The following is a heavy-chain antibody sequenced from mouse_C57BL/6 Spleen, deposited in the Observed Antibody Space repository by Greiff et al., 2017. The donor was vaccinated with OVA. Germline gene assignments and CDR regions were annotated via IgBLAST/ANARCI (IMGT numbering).Heavy chain of an antibody. CDR1: GYSFTGYY. Sequence: EVQLQQSGPELVKPGASVKISCKASGYSFTGYYMNWVKQSPEKSLEWIGEINPSTGGTTYNQKFKAKATLTVDKSSSTAYMQLKSLTSDDSAVYYCARSVDSSGYLAYWGQGTLVTVSA. CDR3: ARSVDSSGYLAY. V-gene: IGHV1-42*01. D-gene: IGHD3-2*02. J-gene: IGHJ3*01. CDR2: INPSTGGT.